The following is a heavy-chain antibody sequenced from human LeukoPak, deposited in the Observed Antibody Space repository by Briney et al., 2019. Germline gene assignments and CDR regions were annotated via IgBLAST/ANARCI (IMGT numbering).Heavy chain of an antibody. CDR2: ISYDGSNK. V-gene: IGHV3-30*04. CDR3: AKDRDDSSGLDY. J-gene: IGHJ4*02. CDR1: GFTFSSYA. Sequence: GGSLRLSCAASGFTFSSYAMHWVRQAPGKGLEWVAVISYDGSNKYYADSVKGRFTISRDNSKNTLYLQMNSLRAEDTAVYYCAKDRDDSSGLDYWGQGTLVTVSS. D-gene: IGHD3-22*01.